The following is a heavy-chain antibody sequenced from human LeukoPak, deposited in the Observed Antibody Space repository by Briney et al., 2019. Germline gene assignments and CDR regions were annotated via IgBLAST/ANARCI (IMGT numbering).Heavy chain of an antibody. J-gene: IGHJ5*02. D-gene: IGHD6-19*01. CDR2: ISGSGGST. CDR3: AKAQAVAGGRWSDP. V-gene: IGHV3-23*01. Sequence: GGSLRLSCAASGFTFSSYAMSWVRQAPGKGLEWVSAISGSGGSTYYADSVKGRFTISRDNSKNTLYLQMNSLRAEDTAVYYCAKAQAVAGGRWSDPWGQGTLVTVSS. CDR1: GFTFSSYA.